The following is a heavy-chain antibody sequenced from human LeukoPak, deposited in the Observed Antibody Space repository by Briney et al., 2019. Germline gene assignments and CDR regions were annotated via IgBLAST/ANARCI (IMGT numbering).Heavy chain of an antibody. D-gene: IGHD5-12*01. V-gene: IGHV3-30*03. CDR1: GFTFNSFG. CDR3: AREGGGYDSGGLMLY. J-gene: IGHJ4*02. CDR2: ISYDGRNK. Sequence: GGSLRLSCAASGFTFNSFGMHWVRQAPGKGLEWLAVISYDGRNKYYADSVKGRFTISRDNSKNTLYLQMNSLRAEDTAVYYCAREGGGYDSGGLMLYWGQGTLVTVSS.